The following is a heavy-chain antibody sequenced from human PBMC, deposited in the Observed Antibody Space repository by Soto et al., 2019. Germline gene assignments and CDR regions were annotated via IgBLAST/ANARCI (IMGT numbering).Heavy chain of an antibody. CDR2: ISGSGGST. J-gene: IGHJ4*02. CDR1: GFTFSSYA. CDR3: AKDGRCSGGSCYGTSDY. Sequence: EVQLLESGGGLVQPGGSLRLSCAASGFTFSSYAMSWVRQAPGKGLEWVSAISGSGGSTYYADSVKGRFTISRDNSKNTLYLQMNSLRAEDTAVYYCAKDGRCSGGSCYGTSDYWGQGTLVTVSS. V-gene: IGHV3-23*01. D-gene: IGHD2-15*01.